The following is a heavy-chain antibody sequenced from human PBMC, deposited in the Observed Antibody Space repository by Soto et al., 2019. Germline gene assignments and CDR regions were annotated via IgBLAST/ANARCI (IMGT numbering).Heavy chain of an antibody. V-gene: IGHV3-74*01. CDR2: IYFDGITT. CDR1: GFTFNTHW. D-gene: IGHD1-26*01. Sequence: LGGSLRLSCTASGFTFNTHWMHWVRQAPGKGLVWVSRIYFDGITTNYADSVKGRLTVSRDNAKNTVYLHVNTLRDGDTAVYYCARGGAMGVDYWGQGTLVTVSS. J-gene: IGHJ4*02. CDR3: ARGGAMGVDY.